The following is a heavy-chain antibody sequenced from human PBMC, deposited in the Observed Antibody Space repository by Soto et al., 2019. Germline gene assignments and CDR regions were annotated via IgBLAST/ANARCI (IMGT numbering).Heavy chain of an antibody. CDR2: IGTAGDT. CDR1: GFTFSGFD. D-gene: IGHD6-13*01. CDR3: AKSQEIGTHFFDS. V-gene: IGHV3-13*01. Sequence: GGSLRLSCDASGFTFSGFDMHWVCQPTGKGLEWVSSIGTAGDTYYAVSVKGRFTISRDNAKNSLSLQMNSLRAGDMAVYFCAKSQEIGTHFFDSWGQGTQVTVSS. J-gene: IGHJ4*02.